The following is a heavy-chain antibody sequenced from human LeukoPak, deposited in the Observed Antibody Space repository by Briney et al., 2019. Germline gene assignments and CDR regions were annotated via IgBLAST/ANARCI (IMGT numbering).Heavy chain of an antibody. CDR1: GFTFSNYG. J-gene: IGHJ4*02. V-gene: IGHV3-30*03. CDR2: ISYDGSNK. Sequence: TGGSLRLSCAATGFTFSNYGMHWVRQAPGKGLEWVAVISYDGSNKFYADSVKGRFTISRDKSKNTLYLQMNSLRAEDTAVYYCARALYDSSGYYFDYWGQGTLVTVSS. D-gene: IGHD3-22*01. CDR3: ARALYDSSGYYFDY.